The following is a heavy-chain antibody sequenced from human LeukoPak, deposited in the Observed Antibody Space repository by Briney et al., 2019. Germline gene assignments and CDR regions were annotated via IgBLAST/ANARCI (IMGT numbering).Heavy chain of an antibody. Sequence: ASVKVSCKASGYTFTGYYMHWVRQAPGQGLEWMGWINPNSGGTNYAQKFQGRVTMTRDTSISTAYMELSRLRSDDTAVYYCASADYDFWSGYPHYYYGMDVWGQGTTVTVSS. D-gene: IGHD3-3*01. CDR3: ASADYDFWSGYPHYYYGMDV. CDR1: GYTFTGYY. CDR2: INPNSGGT. V-gene: IGHV1-2*02. J-gene: IGHJ6*02.